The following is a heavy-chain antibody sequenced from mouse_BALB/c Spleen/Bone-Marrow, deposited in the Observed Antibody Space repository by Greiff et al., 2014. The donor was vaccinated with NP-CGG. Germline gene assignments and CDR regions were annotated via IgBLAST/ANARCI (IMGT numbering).Heavy chain of an antibody. J-gene: IGHJ3*01. CDR2: IHPSDSET. CDR3: AREKVYYGISWFAY. CDR1: GNSFTTYW. D-gene: IGHD2-1*01. V-gene: IGHV1-61*01. Sequence: QVQLQQSGTEVVRPGASVKLSCKASGNSFTTYWMNWVKQRPGQGLERIGMIHPSDSETRLNQKFKDKATLTVDKSSSTAYMQLNSPTSEDSAVYYCAREKVYYGISWFAYWGQGTLVTVSA.